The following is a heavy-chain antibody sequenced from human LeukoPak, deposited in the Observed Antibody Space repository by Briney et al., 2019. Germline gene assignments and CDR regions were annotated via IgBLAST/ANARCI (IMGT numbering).Heavy chain of an antibody. D-gene: IGHD3-10*01. CDR3: TTGLRRGDYYGSGSY. CDR2: IKSKTDGGTS. V-gene: IGHV3-15*01. J-gene: IGHJ4*02. Sequence: GGSLRLSCAASGFSFNLAWMTWVRQAPGKGLEWVGHIKSKTDGGTSDYAAPVEGRITISRDDSQNTLYLQMNSLKTEDTAFYYCTTGLRRGDYYGSGSYWGQGTLVTVSS. CDR1: GFSFNLAW.